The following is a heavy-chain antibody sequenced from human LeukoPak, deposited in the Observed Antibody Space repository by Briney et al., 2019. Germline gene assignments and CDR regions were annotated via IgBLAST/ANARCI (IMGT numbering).Heavy chain of an antibody. CDR1: GFTFSSYA. J-gene: IGHJ4*02. D-gene: IGHD1-1*01. CDR2: ISGSGGTT. Sequence: GGSLRLSCADSGFTFSSYAMNWVRQAPGKGLEWVSTISGSGGTTYYADSVRGRFTISRDNSKNTLYLQMNSLRVEDTAIYYCAKAVRTRDFFDYWGQGTLVTVSS. V-gene: IGHV3-23*01. CDR3: AKAVRTRDFFDY.